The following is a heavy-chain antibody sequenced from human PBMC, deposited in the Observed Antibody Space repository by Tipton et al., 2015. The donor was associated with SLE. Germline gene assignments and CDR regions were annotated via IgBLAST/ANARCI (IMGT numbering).Heavy chain of an antibody. D-gene: IGHD2-2*01. Sequence: TLSLTCAVSGDSIRSSNWWSWVRQPPGKGLEWIGNIYYGGGTYYNPSLESRVTISLDTSKNQFSLKLNSVTAADTAVYYCARSTDQNWFDPWGQGTLVTVSS. CDR1: GDSIRSSNW. CDR2: IYYGGGT. CDR3: ARSTDQNWFDP. V-gene: IGHV4-4*02. J-gene: IGHJ5*02.